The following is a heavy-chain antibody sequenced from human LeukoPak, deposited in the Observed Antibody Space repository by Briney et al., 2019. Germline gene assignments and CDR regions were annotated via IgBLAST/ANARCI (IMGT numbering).Heavy chain of an antibody. Sequence: AGGSLRLSCAASGFTFSSYSMNWVRQAPGKGLELVSYISSSGSTIYYADSVKGRFTISRDNAKNSLYLQMNSLRAEDTAVYYCAELGITMIGGVWGKGTTVTISS. CDR3: AELGITMIGGV. V-gene: IGHV3-48*04. CDR1: GFTFSSYS. J-gene: IGHJ6*04. CDR2: ISSSGSTI. D-gene: IGHD3-10*02.